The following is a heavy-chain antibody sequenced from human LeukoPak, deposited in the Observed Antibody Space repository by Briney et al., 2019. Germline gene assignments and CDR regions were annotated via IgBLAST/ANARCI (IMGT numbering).Heavy chain of an antibody. D-gene: IGHD3-10*01. CDR2: IYTSGST. J-gene: IGHJ4*02. CDR1: GGSISSGSYY. CDR3: ARQGLLWFGELSYYFDY. V-gene: IGHV4-61*02. Sequence: SQTLSLTCTVSGGSISSGSYYWSWIRQPAGKGLEWIGRIYTSGSTNYNPSLKSRVTISVDTSKNQFSLKLSSVTAADTAVYYCARQGLLWFGELSYYFDYWGQGTLVTVSS.